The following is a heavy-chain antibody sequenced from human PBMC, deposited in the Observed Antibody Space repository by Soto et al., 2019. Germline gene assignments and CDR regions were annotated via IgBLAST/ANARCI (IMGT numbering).Heavy chain of an antibody. CDR2: MQPSSGRT. Sequence: ASVKVSCKASGYSFTGLDINWVRQTTGQGLEWMGWMQPSSGRTGYAQKFQGRVTMTRDTSINTAYMELSSITSDDTAFYCCARGVTAGVDYWGQGTLVTVSS. J-gene: IGHJ4*02. CDR1: GYSFTGLD. V-gene: IGHV1-8*01. CDR3: ARGVTAGVDY. D-gene: IGHD1-20*01.